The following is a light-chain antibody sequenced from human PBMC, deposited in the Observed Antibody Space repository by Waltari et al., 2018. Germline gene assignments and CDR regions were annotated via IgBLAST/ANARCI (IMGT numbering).Light chain of an antibody. J-gene: IGKJ2*01. V-gene: IGKV4-1*01. Sequence: DIVMTQSPDSLTVSLGERATINCKSSHSLLYYSNNKNYISWYKQKPGQAPKLLIYRASTRDSGVPDRFSGSGSETDFTLTISSLQAEDVAVYHCHQYFAPPYTFGRGTKLEIK. CDR3: HQYFAPPYT. CDR1: HSLLYYSNNKNY. CDR2: RAS.